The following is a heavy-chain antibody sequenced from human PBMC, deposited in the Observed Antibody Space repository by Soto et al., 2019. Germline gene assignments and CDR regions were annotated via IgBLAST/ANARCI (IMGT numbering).Heavy chain of an antibody. D-gene: IGHD3-22*01. Sequence: SETLSLTCTVSGGSISSYYWSWIRQAPGKGLEWIGYIYYSGSTNYNPSLKSRVTISVDTSKNQFSLKLSSATAADTAVYYCARDKFDYYDSSGYYMGAFDIWGQGTMVTVSS. CDR1: GGSISSYY. CDR2: IYYSGST. CDR3: ARDKFDYYDSSGYYMGAFDI. V-gene: IGHV4-59*01. J-gene: IGHJ3*02.